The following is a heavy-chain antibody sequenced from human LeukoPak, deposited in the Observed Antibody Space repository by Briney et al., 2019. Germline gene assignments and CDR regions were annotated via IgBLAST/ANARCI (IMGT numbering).Heavy chain of an antibody. V-gene: IGHV1-69*13. CDR3: ATGGFWSGYLGALHY. D-gene: IGHD3-3*01. CDR1: AVTFNSYG. CDR2: IIPISRTA. Sequence: GASVKVSCKASAVTFNSYGISWVRQAPGQGLEWMGGIIPISRTAHYAQNVQGRVTITADESTSTAYMELSSLRSEDTAVYYCATGGFWSGYLGALHYWGQGTLVTVSS. J-gene: IGHJ4*02.